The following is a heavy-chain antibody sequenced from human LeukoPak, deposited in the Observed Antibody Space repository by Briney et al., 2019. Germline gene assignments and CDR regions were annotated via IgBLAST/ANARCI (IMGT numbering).Heavy chain of an antibody. CDR3: ARGHYGLDV. CDR1: GFTVSRHY. J-gene: IGHJ6*02. Sequence: GGSLRLSCAASGFTVSRHYMSWIRQVPGKGLEWVSYISTSGTYTNYADSEKGRFTISRDNAKNSLYLQMNSLRAEDTAVYYCARGHYGLDVWGQGTTVTVSS. CDR2: ISTSGTYT. V-gene: IGHV3-11*03.